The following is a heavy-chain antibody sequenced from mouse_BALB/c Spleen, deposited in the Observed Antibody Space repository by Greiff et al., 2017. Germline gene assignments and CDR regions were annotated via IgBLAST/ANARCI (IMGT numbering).Heavy chain of an antibody. V-gene: IGHV5-6-5*01. D-gene: IGHD1-1*01. J-gene: IGHJ4*01. CDR1: GFTFRSYA. CDR3: ARRWLLRSNAMDY. CDR2: ISSGGST. Sequence: EVKLMESGGGLVKPGGSLKLSCAASGFTFRSYAMSWVRQTPEKRLEWVASISSGGSTYYPDSVKGRFTISRDNARNILYLQMSSLRSEDTAMYYCARRWLLRSNAMDYWGQGTSVTVSS.